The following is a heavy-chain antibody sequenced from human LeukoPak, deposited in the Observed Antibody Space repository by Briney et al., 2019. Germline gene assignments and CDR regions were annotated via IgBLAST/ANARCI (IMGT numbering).Heavy chain of an antibody. V-gene: IGHV4-38-2*02. Sequence: PSETLSLTCTVSGYSISSGYYWGWIRQPPGKGLEWIGSIYHSGSAYYNPSLKSRVTISVDTSKNQFSLKLSSVTAADTAVYYCARHITIFGVVIILGSWFDPWGQGTLVTVSS. J-gene: IGHJ5*02. CDR2: IYHSGSA. D-gene: IGHD3-3*01. CDR3: ARHITIFGVVIILGSWFDP. CDR1: GYSISSGYY.